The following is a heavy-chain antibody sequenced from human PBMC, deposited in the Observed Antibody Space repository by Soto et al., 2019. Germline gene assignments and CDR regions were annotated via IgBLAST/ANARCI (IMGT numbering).Heavy chain of an antibody. Sequence: EVQLLESGGGLVQPGGSLRFSCVASGFDFSRNAMSWVRQAPGKGLEWVSNIRGGDGDTYYADSVKGRFTISRDNTENTVYLQMNSLRVADTAIYYCAKEESDFWRGYRAFDYWGQGILVTVSS. V-gene: IGHV3-23*01. D-gene: IGHD3-3*01. J-gene: IGHJ4*02. CDR3: AKEESDFWRGYRAFDY. CDR2: IRGGDGDT. CDR1: GFDFSRNA.